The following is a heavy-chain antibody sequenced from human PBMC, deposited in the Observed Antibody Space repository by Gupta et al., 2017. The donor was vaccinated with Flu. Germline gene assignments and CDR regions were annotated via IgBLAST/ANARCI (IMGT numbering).Heavy chain of an antibody. CDR2: ISWNSDQR. CDR3: VKEKEPGLTLDVYMDV. D-gene: IGHD1-14*01. V-gene: IGHV3-9*01. CDR1: GFNFNAYV. J-gene: IGHJ6*03. Sequence: EVHLVESGGGLVQPGRSLRLSCEASGFNFNAYVMHWVRQVPGKGLEWGSGISWNSDQRDYADSVKGRFNISRDNAEKSLYLEMNSLRVEDTALYHCVKEKEPGLTLDVYMDVWGKGTTVTVSS.